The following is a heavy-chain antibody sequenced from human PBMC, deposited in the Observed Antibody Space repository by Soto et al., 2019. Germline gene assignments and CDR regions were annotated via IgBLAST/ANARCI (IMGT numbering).Heavy chain of an antibody. D-gene: IGHD3-10*01. V-gene: IGHV4-61*08. CDR3: ARGLLWFGDQRDYYYYYGMDV. CDR1: GGSVSSGGYY. CDR2: IYYSGST. Sequence: SETLSLTCTVSGGSVSSGGYYWSWIRQPPGKGLEWIGYIYYSGSTNYNPSLKSRVTISVDTSKNQFSLKLSSVTAADTAVYYCARGLLWFGDQRDYYYYYGMDVWGQGTTVTVSS. J-gene: IGHJ6*02.